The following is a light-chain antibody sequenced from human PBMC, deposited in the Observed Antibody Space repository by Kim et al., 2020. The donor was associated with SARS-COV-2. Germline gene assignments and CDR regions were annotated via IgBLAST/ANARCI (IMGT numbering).Light chain of an antibody. CDR1: SSGVGTYDY. J-gene: IGLJ1*01. V-gene: IGLV2-14*03. CDR2: DVT. CDR3: GSYTSRDPPFV. Sequence: STTTLCTGTSSGVGTYDYVSWYQQHPGIAPKVILYDVTNRPSGVSHRFSGSKSGNTASLTISGLQAEDEADYYCGSYTSRDPPFVFGTGTKVTVL.